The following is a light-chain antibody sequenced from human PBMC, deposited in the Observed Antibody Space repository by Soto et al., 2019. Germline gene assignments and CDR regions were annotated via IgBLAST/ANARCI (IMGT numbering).Light chain of an antibody. CDR3: QQRSNWLT. CDR2: DAS. J-gene: IGKJ4*01. Sequence: EIVLTQSPATLSLSPGERATLSCRASQSVSSYLAWYQQKPGQAPRLLIYDASNRATGIPGMFSGSGSGTDFTLTISSLEPEDFAVYYCQQRSNWLTFGGGTKVEIK. CDR1: QSVSSY. V-gene: IGKV3-11*01.